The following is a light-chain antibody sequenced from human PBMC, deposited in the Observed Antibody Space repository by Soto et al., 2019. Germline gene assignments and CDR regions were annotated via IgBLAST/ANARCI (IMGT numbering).Light chain of an antibody. Sequence: DLQMTQSPSTLSASVGDRVTITCRASQSISSWLAWYQQKPGKAPKLLIYKASSLESGVPSRFSGSGSGTEFTLTISSLHPDDFATYYCQQYNSYSYTFGQGTKLEIK. CDR3: QQYNSYSYT. V-gene: IGKV1-5*03. CDR1: QSISSW. CDR2: KAS. J-gene: IGKJ2*01.